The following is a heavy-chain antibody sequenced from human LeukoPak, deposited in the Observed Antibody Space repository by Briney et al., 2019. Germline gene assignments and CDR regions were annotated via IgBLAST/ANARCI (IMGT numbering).Heavy chain of an antibody. V-gene: IGHV3-23*01. Sequence: QAGGSLRLSCAASGFTFSSYSMSWVRQAPGKGLEWVSGISGGGGSTYYADSVKGRFTISRDNSKNTLYLQMNSLRAEDTAVYYCAKNIVVVSDVDWYFDLWGRGTLVTVSS. CDR1: GFTFSSYS. D-gene: IGHD2-2*01. CDR3: AKNIVVVSDVDWYFDL. CDR2: ISGGGGST. J-gene: IGHJ2*01.